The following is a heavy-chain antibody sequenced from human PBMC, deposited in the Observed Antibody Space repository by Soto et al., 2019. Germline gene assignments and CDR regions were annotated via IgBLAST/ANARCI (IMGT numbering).Heavy chain of an antibody. CDR2: INAGNGNT. Sequence: QIQLVQSGAEVKRPGASVIVSCKASGYTFSNYAVHWVRQAPGQRLAWMGWINAGNGNTKYSQKFQGRITIIRDTSASTAYMELRSLTTEDTAVYYCAGKTGTADFDYWGQGTQVSVSS. J-gene: IGHJ4*02. CDR3: AGKTGTADFDY. D-gene: IGHD1-1*01. V-gene: IGHV1-3*01. CDR1: GYTFSNYA.